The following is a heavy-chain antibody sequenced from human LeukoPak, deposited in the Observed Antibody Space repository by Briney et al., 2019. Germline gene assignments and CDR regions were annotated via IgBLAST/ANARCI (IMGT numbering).Heavy chain of an antibody. CDR1: GFTVSSNY. D-gene: IGHD3-22*01. J-gene: IGHJ3*02. CDR2: IYSGGST. V-gene: IGHV3-53*01. Sequence: TGGSLRLSCAASGFTVSSNYMSWVRQAPGKGLEWVSVIYSGGSTYYADSVKGRFTISRDNSKNTLYLQMNSLRAEDTAVYYCATKDSSGYIDASDIWGQGTMVTVSS. CDR3: ATKDSSGYIDASDI.